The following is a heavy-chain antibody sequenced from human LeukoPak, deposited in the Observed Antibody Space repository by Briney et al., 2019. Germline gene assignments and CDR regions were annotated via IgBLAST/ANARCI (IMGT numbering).Heavy chain of an antibody. CDR3: ARGARSIVGATSFKLDY. CDR1: GYTFTSYG. V-gene: IGHV1-18*01. Sequence: ASVKVSCKASGYTFTSYGISWVRQAPGQGLEWMGWISAYNGNTNYAQKLQGRVTMTTDTSTSTAYMELRSLRSDDTAVYYCARGARSIVGATSFKLDYWGQGTLVTVSS. D-gene: IGHD1-26*01. CDR2: ISAYNGNT. J-gene: IGHJ4*02.